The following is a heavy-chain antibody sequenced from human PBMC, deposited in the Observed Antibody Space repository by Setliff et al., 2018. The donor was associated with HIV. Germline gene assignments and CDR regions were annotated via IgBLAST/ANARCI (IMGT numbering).Heavy chain of an antibody. CDR1: GYTFSSYD. D-gene: IGHD3-22*01. J-gene: IGHJ5*02. CDR3: AKCSEMLGTPATSSGYYCGWFDP. V-gene: IGHV1-8*02. Sequence: ASVKVSCKASGYTFSSYDINWVRQATGQGLEWMGWMNPNSGNTGYAQKFQGRVTMTRDTSIGTAYMDLRSLRSDDTAVYYCAKCSEMLGTPATSSGYYCGWFDPWGQGTLVTVSS. CDR2: MNPNSGNT.